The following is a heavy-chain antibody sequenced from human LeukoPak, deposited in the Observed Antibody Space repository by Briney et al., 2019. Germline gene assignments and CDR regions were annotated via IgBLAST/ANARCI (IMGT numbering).Heavy chain of an antibody. V-gene: IGHV3-30-3*01. D-gene: IGHD6-13*01. J-gene: IGHJ4*02. CDR3: ARDHPTAAAGSLDY. CDR1: GFTFSNYA. CDR2: ISYDGTNK. Sequence: GGSLRLSCAASGFTFSNYAMHWVRQAPGKGLEWVTIISYDGTNKFYADSVKGRSTISRDNSKNTLYLQMNSRRTDDTAMYYCARDHPTAAAGSLDYWGQGTLVAVSS.